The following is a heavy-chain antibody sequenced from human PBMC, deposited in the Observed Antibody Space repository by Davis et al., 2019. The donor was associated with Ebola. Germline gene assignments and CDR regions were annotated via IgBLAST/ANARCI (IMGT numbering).Heavy chain of an antibody. CDR1: GYTFTSYG. CDR3: ARDHLYCSSTSCYSEPFDY. Sequence: ASVKVSCKASGYTFTSYGISWVRQAPGQGLEWMGWISAYNGNTNYAQKLQGRVTMTTDTSTSTAYMELRSLRSDDTAVYYCARDHLYCSSTSCYSEPFDYWGQGTLVTVSS. D-gene: IGHD2-2*01. V-gene: IGHV1-18*01. CDR2: ISAYNGNT. J-gene: IGHJ4*02.